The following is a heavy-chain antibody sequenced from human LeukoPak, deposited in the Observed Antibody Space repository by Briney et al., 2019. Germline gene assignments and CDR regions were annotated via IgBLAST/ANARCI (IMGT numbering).Heavy chain of an antibody. Sequence: ASVKVSCKVSGYTLTELSMHWVRQAPGKGLEWMGGFDPEGGETIYAQKFQGRVTMTEDTSTDTAYMELSSLRSEDTAVYYCATLLGIAAAGKGGEGYYFDYWGQGTLVTVSS. J-gene: IGHJ4*02. V-gene: IGHV1-24*01. CDR3: ATLLGIAAAGKGGEGYYFDY. CDR2: FDPEGGET. CDR1: GYTLTELS. D-gene: IGHD6-13*01.